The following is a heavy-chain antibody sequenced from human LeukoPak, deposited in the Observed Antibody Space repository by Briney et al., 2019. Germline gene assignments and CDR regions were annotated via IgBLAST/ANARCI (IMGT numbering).Heavy chain of an antibody. D-gene: IGHD2-15*01. CDR3: ARGLGGGETSVY. CDR2: INPTGGST. J-gene: IGHJ4*02. CDR1: GYTLTSYH. V-gene: IGHV1-46*01. Sequence: GASVKVSCKASGYTLTSYHIHLVRQAPGQGLEWMGIINPTGGSTSYAQKFQGRVTMTRDTSTSTVYMELSSLRSEDTAVYYCARGLGGGETSVYWGQGTLVTVSS.